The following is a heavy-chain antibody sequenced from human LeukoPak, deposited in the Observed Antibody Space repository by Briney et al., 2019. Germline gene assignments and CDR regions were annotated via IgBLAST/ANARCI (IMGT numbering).Heavy chain of an antibody. CDR3: ARGNRDSTFFDY. V-gene: IGHV4-39*07. CDR1: GGSISSSSYY. J-gene: IGHJ4*02. D-gene: IGHD2-2*01. CDR2: IYYSGST. Sequence: SETLSLTCTVSGGSISSSSYYWGWIRQPPGKGLEWIGSIYYSGSTYYNPSLKSRVTISVDTSKNQFSLKLSSVTAADTAVYYCARGNRDSTFFDYWGQGTLVTVSS.